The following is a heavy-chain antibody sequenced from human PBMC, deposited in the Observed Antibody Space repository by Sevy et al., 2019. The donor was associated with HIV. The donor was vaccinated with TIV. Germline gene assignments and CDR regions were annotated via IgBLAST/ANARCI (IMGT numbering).Heavy chain of an antibody. J-gene: IGHJ4*02. V-gene: IGHV3-21*06. Sequence: GGSLRLSCAASGFTFSTYSMNWVRQAPGKGLEWVSSISSRSSHIYYADTVKGRFTVSRDNAKNSVYLQMNSLRAEDTAMYYCTRARGGVAASWDYWGQGTLVTVSS. CDR2: ISSRSSHI. CDR3: TRARGGVAASWDY. CDR1: GFTFSTYS. D-gene: IGHD6-13*01.